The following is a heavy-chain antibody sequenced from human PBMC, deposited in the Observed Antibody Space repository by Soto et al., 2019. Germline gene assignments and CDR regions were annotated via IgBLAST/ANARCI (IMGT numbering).Heavy chain of an antibody. CDR2: LTNSGDT. D-gene: IGHD6-13*01. J-gene: IGHJ4*02. Sequence: PGGSLRLSCAASGFTLSTYDMHWVRQATGKGLEWVSALTNSGDTYYAGSVKGRFTVSRENAKNTLYLQINSLTAEDTALYYCAREKAASGVGAFDYWGQGTLVTVSS. CDR3: AREKAASGVGAFDY. CDR1: GFTLSTYD. V-gene: IGHV3-13*01.